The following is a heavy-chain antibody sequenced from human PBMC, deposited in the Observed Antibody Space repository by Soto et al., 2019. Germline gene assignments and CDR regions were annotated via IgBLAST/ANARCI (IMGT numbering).Heavy chain of an antibody. CDR3: TGPGGDANG. CDR1: GGTFSSYP. V-gene: IGHV1-69*02. J-gene: IGHJ4*02. Sequence: QVQLVQSGAEVKKPGSSVKVSCKASGGTFSSYPISWVRQAPGQGLEWRGRIIPILGIANYAQKFQGRVTITADKSTSTAYMELSSLRSEDTAVYYCTGPGGDANGWGQGTLVTVSS. D-gene: IGHD3-10*01. CDR2: IIPILGIA.